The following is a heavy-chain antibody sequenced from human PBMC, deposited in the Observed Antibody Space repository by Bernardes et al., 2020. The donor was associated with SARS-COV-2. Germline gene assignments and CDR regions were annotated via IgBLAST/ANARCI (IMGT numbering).Heavy chain of an antibody. CDR2: IGAAGDT. Sequence: GGSLRLSCVASGFSFNNYGFHWVRQATGKGLVWVSGIGAAGDTYYPDSVKGRFTISRENAMNSLFLQMNNLRAGDTAVYYCARGALTGSWFGFDPWGQGNLVTVSS. D-gene: IGHD6-13*01. CDR1: GFSFNNYG. J-gene: IGHJ5*02. CDR3: ARGALTGSWFGFDP. V-gene: IGHV3-13*01.